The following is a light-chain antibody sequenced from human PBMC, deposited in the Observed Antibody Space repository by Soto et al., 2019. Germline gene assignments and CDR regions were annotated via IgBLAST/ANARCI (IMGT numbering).Light chain of an antibody. CDR1: QSVSSSN. V-gene: IGKV3-20*01. CDR3: QQYGSSPTT. J-gene: IGKJ5*01. CDR2: GAS. Sequence: EIVLTQSPGTLSLSPGERATLSCRASQSVSSSNLAWYQQKPGQAPRLLIYGASSRATGIPDRFSGSGSGTDFTLTISRLGPEDFGVYSCQQYGSSPTTFGQGTRLEIK.